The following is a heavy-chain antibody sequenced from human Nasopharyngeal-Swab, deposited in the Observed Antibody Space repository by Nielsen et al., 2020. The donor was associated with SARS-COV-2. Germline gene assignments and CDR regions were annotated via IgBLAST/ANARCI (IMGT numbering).Heavy chain of an antibody. V-gene: IGHV3-30*04. CDR1: GFTFSSYA. J-gene: IGHJ6*02. CDR2: ISYDGRNK. CDR3: ARGYCSSGSCYARHYGMDV. D-gene: IGHD2-15*01. Sequence: GESLKISCAASGFTFSSYAIHWVRQAPGKGLEWVTFISYDGRNKYYADSVKGRFTISRDNSKNTLYLQMNSLRAEDTAVYYCARGYCSSGSCYARHYGMDVWGQGTTVTVSS.